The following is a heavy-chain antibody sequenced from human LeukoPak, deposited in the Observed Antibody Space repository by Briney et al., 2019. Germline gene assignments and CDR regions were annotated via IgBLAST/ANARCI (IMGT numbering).Heavy chain of an antibody. J-gene: IGHJ4*02. V-gene: IGHV4-61*02. D-gene: IGHD3-3*01. CDR3: ARSYDFWSGYNDY. Sequence: SQTLSLTCTVSGGSISSGSYYWSWIRQPAGKGLEWIGRIYTSGSTNYNPSLKSRVTISVDTSKNQFSLKLSSVTAADTAVYYCARSYDFWSGYNDYWGQGTLVTVSS. CDR2: IYTSGST. CDR1: GGSISSGSYY.